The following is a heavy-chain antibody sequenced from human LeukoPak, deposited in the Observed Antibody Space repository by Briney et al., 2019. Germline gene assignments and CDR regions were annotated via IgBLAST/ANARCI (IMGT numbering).Heavy chain of an antibody. CDR1: GGSISSYY. CDR3: ARAVITFGGVIVDYFDY. J-gene: IGHJ4*02. Sequence: PSETLSLTCTVSGGSISSYYWSWIRQPPGKGLEWIGYIYYSGSTNYNPSLKSRVTISVDRSKNQFSLKLSSVTAADTAVYYCARAVITFGGVIVDYFDYWGQGTLVTVSS. D-gene: IGHD3-16*02. CDR2: IYYSGST. V-gene: IGHV4-59*12.